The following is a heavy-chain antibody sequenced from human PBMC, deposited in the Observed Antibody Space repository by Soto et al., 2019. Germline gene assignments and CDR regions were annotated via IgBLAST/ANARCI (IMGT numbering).Heavy chain of an antibody. J-gene: IGHJ3*02. CDR1: GFTFSDYY. Sequence: PWGSLRLSCAASGFTFSDYYMSWIRQAPGKGLEWVSYISSSSSYTNYADSVKGRFTISRDNAKNSLYLQMNSLRAEDTAVYYCASWGYYDSSGYYYWDAFDIWGQGTMVTVSS. CDR2: ISSSSSYT. D-gene: IGHD3-22*01. CDR3: ASWGYYDSSGYYYWDAFDI. V-gene: IGHV3-11*06.